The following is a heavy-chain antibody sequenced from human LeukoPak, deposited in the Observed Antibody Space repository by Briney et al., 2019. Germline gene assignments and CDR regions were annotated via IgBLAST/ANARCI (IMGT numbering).Heavy chain of an antibody. CDR2: IYTSGST. Sequence: SETLSLTCTVSGGSISSYYWSWIRQPPGKGLEWIGYIYTSGSTNYNPSLKSRVTISVDTSKNQFSLKLSSVAAADTAVYYCAGGAARRLYYYYYMDVWGKGTTVTVSS. J-gene: IGHJ6*03. D-gene: IGHD6-6*01. CDR1: GGSISSYY. CDR3: AGGAARRLYYYYYMDV. V-gene: IGHV4-4*09.